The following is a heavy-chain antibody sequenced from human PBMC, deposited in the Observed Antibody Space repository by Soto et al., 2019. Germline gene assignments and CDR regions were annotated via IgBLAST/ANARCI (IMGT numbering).Heavy chain of an antibody. J-gene: IGHJ5*02. V-gene: IGHV4-31*03. CDR2: IYYSGSI. CDR1: GGSINSRGYY. Sequence: QVQLQESGPGLVRPSQTLSLTCTVSGGSINSRGYYWTWIRQHPGKGLEWIGNIYYSGSIHFNPSRKSRLTMLADTSENQFSLKLTSVTAADTAVYYCARQSESTGYFYGWFDPWGQGTLVTVSS. CDR3: ARQSESTGYFYGWFDP. D-gene: IGHD3-9*01.